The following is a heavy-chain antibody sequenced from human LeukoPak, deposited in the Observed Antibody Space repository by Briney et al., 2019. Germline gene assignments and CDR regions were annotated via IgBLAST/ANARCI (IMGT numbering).Heavy chain of an antibody. D-gene: IGHD6-19*01. J-gene: IGHJ4*02. Sequence: SETLSLTCKVSGGSISSSYWSWIRQPPGKGLEWIGYIYYSGSTSYNPSLKSRVTISVDTSRNQFSLKVSSVTAADTAVYYCARDRYSSGQFDYWGQGTLVTVSS. CDR3: ARDRYSSGQFDY. CDR1: GGSISSSY. V-gene: IGHV4-59*01. CDR2: IYYSGST.